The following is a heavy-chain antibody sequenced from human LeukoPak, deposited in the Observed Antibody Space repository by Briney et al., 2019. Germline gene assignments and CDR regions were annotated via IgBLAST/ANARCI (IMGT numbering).Heavy chain of an antibody. CDR2: FDPEDGET. CDR1: GYTXTELS. CDR3: ATAEKYYFDY. V-gene: IGHV1-24*01. J-gene: IGHJ4*02. Sequence: ASVKVSCKVSGYTXTELSMHWVRQAPGKGLEWMGGFDPEDGETIYAQKFQGRVTMTEVTSTDTAYIELSSLRSEDTAVYYCATAEKYYFDYWGQGTLVTVSS.